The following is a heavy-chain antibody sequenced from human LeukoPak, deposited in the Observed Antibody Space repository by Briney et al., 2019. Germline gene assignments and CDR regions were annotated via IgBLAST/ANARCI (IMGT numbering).Heavy chain of an antibody. Sequence: SETLSLTCTVSGGSIRSSSYHWGWVRQPPGKGLEWIGSIYYSGSTFYNPSLKSRVTISVDTSQSQFSLKLSSVTAADTAVYYCARIYDSSGYYPDYWGQGTLVTVSS. CDR1: GGSIRSSSYH. D-gene: IGHD3-22*01. CDR3: ARIYDSSGYYPDY. V-gene: IGHV4-39*01. J-gene: IGHJ4*02. CDR2: IYYSGST.